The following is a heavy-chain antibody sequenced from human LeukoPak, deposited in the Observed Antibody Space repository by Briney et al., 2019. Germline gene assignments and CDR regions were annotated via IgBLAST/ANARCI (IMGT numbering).Heavy chain of an antibody. D-gene: IGHD2-8*01. CDR1: GFTFSSYS. J-gene: IGHJ4*02. Sequence: PGRSLRLSCAASGFTFSSYSMNWVRQAPGKGLEWVSSISSSSSYIYYADSVKGRFTISRDNAKNSLYLQMNSLRAEDTAVYYCARDCTNGVCLDYWGQGTLVTVSS. CDR3: ARDCTNGVCLDY. CDR2: ISSSSSYI. V-gene: IGHV3-21*01.